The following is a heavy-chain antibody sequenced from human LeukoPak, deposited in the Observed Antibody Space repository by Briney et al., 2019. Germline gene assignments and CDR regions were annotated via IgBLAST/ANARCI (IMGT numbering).Heavy chain of an antibody. D-gene: IGHD6-19*01. CDR3: ARDPVAGKFDY. CDR2: IKQDGSEK. Sequence: GGSLRLSCAASGFTFSNYWMGWVRQAPGKGLEWVANIKQDGSEKKYVDSVKGRFTISRDNAKNSLYLQMNSLRAEDTAVYYCARDPVAGKFDYWGQGTLVTVSS. J-gene: IGHJ4*02. CDR1: GFTFSNYW. V-gene: IGHV3-7*01.